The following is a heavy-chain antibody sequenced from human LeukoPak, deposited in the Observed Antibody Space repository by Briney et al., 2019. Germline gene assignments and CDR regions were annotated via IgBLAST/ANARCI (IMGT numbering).Heavy chain of an antibody. V-gene: IGHV3-66*01. Sequence: GGSLRLSCAASGFTVSSNYMSWVRQAPGKWLEWVSVIYSGGSTYYADSVKGRFTISRDNSKNTLYLQMNSLRAEDTAVYYCARGHTAVTRHFDFWGQGTLVTVSS. CDR1: GFTVSSNY. D-gene: IGHD4-17*01. J-gene: IGHJ4*02. CDR2: IYSGGST. CDR3: ARGHTAVTRHFDF.